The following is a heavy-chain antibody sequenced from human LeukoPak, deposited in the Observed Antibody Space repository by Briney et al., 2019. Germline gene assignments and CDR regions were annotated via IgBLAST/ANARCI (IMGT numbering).Heavy chain of an antibody. CDR3: ARDQLKTGSYFDY. Sequence: GGSLRLSCAASGFTFSSYGMNWVRQAPGKGLEWVSSISSSSSYIYYADSVKGRFTISRDNAKNSLYLQMNSLRAEDTAVYYCARDQLKTGSYFDYWGQGTLVTVSS. CDR1: GFTFSSYG. V-gene: IGHV3-21*01. CDR2: ISSSSSYI. J-gene: IGHJ4*02. D-gene: IGHD3-10*01.